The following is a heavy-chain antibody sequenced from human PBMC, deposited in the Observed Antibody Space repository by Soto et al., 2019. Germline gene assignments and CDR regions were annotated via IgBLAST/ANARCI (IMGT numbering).Heavy chain of an antibody. Sequence: EVQLVESGGGLDQPGGSLRLSCAASGFTFSSYWMSWVRQAPGKGLEWVANIKHDGSERYYVDSVKGRFTISRDNAKSSLYLQMDSLRGEDTAVYYCARHLLYGCNCHFDYWGQGTLVTVSS. CDR1: GFTFSSYW. D-gene: IGHD4-17*01. J-gene: IGHJ4*02. V-gene: IGHV3-7*01. CDR3: ARHLLYGCNCHFDY. CDR2: IKHDGSER.